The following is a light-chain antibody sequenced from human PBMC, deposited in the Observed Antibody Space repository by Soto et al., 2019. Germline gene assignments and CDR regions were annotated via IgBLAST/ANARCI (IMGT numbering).Light chain of an antibody. CDR2: DVS. J-gene: IGLJ1*01. CDR3: GSYAGSFSYV. CDR1: SSDVGGYNY. V-gene: IGLV2-11*01. Sequence: QSALTQPRSVSGSPGQSVTLSCTGTSSDVGGYNYVSWYQQHPGKAPKLMIYDVSKRPSGVPDRFSGSKSGNTASLTISGLQAEDEADYYCGSYAGSFSYVFGTGTKVTVL.